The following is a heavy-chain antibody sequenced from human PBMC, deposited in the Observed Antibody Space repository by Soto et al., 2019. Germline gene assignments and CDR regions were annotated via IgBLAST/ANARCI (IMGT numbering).Heavy chain of an antibody. CDR2: ISSRGTVK. V-gene: IGHV3-48*03. CDR1: GFTFSNYE. J-gene: IGHJ4*02. D-gene: IGHD3-22*01. CDR3: ARDQSDSSGYSFDY. Sequence: GGSLRLSCAASGFTFSNYEMNWVRQAPGKGLEWISYISSRGTVKYNADSVKGRFTISRDNAKNSLYLQMNSLRAEDTAVYYCARDQSDSSGYSFDYWGQGTLVTVSS.